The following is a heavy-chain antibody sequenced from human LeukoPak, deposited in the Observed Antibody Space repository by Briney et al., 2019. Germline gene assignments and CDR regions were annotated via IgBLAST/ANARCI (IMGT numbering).Heavy chain of an antibody. CDR3: ARGGYGAYMG. Sequence: GGSLRLSCAASGFSFSSFWMHWVRQAPGRGLVWVSGIKSDGAGTTYVDSVKGRFTISTDNAKNTLDLQMNSLRAEDTAVYYCARGGYGAYMGWGQGMLVTVSS. D-gene: IGHD4-17*01. V-gene: IGHV3-74*01. J-gene: IGHJ4*02. CDR1: GFSFSSFW. CDR2: IKSDGAGT.